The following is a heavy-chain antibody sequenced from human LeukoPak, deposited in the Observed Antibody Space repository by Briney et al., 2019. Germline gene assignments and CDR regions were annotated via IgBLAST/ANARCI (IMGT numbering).Heavy chain of an antibody. D-gene: IGHD3-22*01. V-gene: IGHV3-9*01. Sequence: PGGSLRLSCAASGLTFDDYAMHWVRQAPGKGLEWVSGITWNSDTIDYADSVKGRFTISRDNAKNSLYLQMNSLRAEDTALYYCAKDTTYYYDSSGYDGFDIWGQGTMVTVSS. CDR3: AKDTTYYYDSSGYDGFDI. CDR2: ITWNSDTI. CDR1: GLTFDDYA. J-gene: IGHJ3*02.